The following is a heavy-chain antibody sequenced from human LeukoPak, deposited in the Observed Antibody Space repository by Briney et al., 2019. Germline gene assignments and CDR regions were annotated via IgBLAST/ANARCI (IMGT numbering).Heavy chain of an antibody. CDR1: GYSFTNYW. Sequence: GESLKISCKGSGYSFTNYWIGWVRQMPGKGLEWMGIIYPGDSDTRYSPSFQGQVTISADKSIGTAYLQWSSLKASDTAMYYCARHYYYDSSGYYTIDYWGQGTLVTVSS. CDR3: ARHYYYDSSGYYTIDY. CDR2: IYPGDSDT. J-gene: IGHJ4*02. D-gene: IGHD3-22*01. V-gene: IGHV5-51*01.